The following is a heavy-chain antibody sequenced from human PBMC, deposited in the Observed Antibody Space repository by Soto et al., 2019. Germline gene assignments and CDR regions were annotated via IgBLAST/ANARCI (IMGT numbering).Heavy chain of an antibody. Sequence: SQTLSLTCAVYGGSFSGCYWLWIRQPLGKGLEWIGEINHSGSTNYNPSLKSRGTISVDTSKNQFSLTLSSGTAAATAVSYCTRDRIKGSYGPRDRHDSSARGTLDPVSS. CDR3: TRDRIKGSYGPRDRHDS. J-gene: IGHJ5*01. V-gene: IGHV4-34*09. D-gene: IGHD1-26*01. CDR1: GGSFSGCY. CDR2: INHSGST.